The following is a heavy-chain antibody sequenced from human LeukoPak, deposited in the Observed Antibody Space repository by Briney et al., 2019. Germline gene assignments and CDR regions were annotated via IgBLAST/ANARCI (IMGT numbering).Heavy chain of an antibody. Sequence: GGSLRLSCAASGFSFSSYAMNWVRQAPGKGLEWVAVISYDGSNKYYADSVKGRFTISRDNSKNTLYLQMNSLRAEDTAVYYCAKGGKLGAAGRPVYFDYWGQGTLVTVSS. CDR3: AKGGKLGAAGRPVYFDY. CDR2: ISYDGSNK. J-gene: IGHJ4*02. D-gene: IGHD3-10*01. V-gene: IGHV3-30-3*01. CDR1: GFSFSSYA.